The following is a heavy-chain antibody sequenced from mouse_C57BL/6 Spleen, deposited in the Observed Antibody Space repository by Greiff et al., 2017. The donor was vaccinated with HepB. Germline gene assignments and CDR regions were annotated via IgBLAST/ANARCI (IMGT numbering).Heavy chain of an antibody. CDR1: GYTFPSYW. CDR3: PRFDSGYAMDY. CDR2: IDPSDSYT. V-gene: IGHV1-69*01. Sequence: VQLQQSGAELVMPGASVKLSCKASGYTFPSYWMHWVKQRPGQGLEWIGEIDPSDSYTNYNQKFKGKSTLTVDKSSSTAYMQLSSLTSEDSAVYYGPRFDSGYAMDYWGQGTSVTVSS. J-gene: IGHJ4*01.